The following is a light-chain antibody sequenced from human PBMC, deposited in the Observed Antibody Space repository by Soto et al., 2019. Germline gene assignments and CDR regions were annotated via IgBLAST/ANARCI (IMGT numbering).Light chain of an antibody. V-gene: IGKV3-20*01. CDR1: QGFSSSF. CDR3: HQYGNSPWT. CDR2: GAS. Sequence: EIVLTQSPGTLSLSPGERAALSCRASQGFSSSFLAWYQHRPGQAPRLLIYGASSRATGIPDRFSGSRSGTDFTLTISRLEPEDFAVYYCHQYGNSPWTIGQGTLVE. J-gene: IGKJ1*01.